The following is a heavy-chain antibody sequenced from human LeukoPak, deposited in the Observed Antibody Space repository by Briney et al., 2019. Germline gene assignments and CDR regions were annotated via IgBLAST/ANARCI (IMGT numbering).Heavy chain of an antibody. CDR2: IKHGGSEK. Sequence: GGSLRLSCVFSGFNLSYYWMNWVRQAPGKGLEWVNNIKHGGSEKYYVDSVKGRFSISRDNAKKSLYLQMNSLRAEDTAVYYCARALSHCLDYWGQGTLVTVSS. CDR1: GFNLSYYW. D-gene: IGHD3-16*01. J-gene: IGHJ4*02. CDR3: ARALSHCLDY. V-gene: IGHV3-7*01.